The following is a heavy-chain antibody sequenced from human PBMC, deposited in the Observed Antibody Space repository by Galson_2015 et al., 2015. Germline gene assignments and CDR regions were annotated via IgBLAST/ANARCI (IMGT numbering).Heavy chain of an antibody. CDR1: GFTFSSYA. J-gene: IGHJ1*01. Sequence: SLRLSCAASGFTFSSYAMSWVRQAPGKGLEWVGRIKSKTDGGTTDYAAPVKGRFTISRDDSKNTLYLQMNSLKTEDTAVYYCTTDMAAGYFQHWGQGTLVTVSS. CDR3: TTDMAAGYFQH. CDR2: IKSKTDGGTT. D-gene: IGHD3-10*01. V-gene: IGHV3-15*01.